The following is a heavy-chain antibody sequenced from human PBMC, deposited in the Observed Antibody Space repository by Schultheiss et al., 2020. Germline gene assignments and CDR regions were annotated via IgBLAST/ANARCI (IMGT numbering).Heavy chain of an antibody. CDR1: GGSFSGYY. CDR2: INHSGST. D-gene: IGHD2-21*01. V-gene: IGHV4-34*01. J-gene: IGHJ6*04. CDR3: ARMESTGGGGNYYSYYGMDV. Sequence: SATLSLTCALYGGSFSGYYWSWIRQPPGKGLEWIGEINHSGSTNYNPSLKSRVTISVDTSKNQFSLKLSSVTAADTAIYYCARMESTGGGGNYYSYYGMDVWGKGTTVTVSS.